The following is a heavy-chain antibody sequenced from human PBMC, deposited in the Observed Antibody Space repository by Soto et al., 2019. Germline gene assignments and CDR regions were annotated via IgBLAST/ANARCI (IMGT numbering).Heavy chain of an antibody. CDR1: GGSFSGYY. Sequence: SEALSLTCAVYGGSFSGYYWSWIRQPPGKGLEWIGGINHSGGTNYNPSLKSRVTISVDTSKNQFSLKLSSVTAADTAVYYCARGVVAGDFDYWGQGTQVTVSS. V-gene: IGHV4-34*01. J-gene: IGHJ4*02. D-gene: IGHD2-15*01. CDR2: INHSGGT. CDR3: ARGVVAGDFDY.